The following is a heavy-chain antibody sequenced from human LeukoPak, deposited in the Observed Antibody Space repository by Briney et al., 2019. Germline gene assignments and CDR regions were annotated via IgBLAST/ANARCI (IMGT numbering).Heavy chain of an antibody. V-gene: IGHV3-21*01. D-gene: IGHD1-26*01. J-gene: IGHJ4*02. Sequence: GGSLRLSCAASGFTFSSYSMNWVRQAPGKGLEWVSSITSSSSYIYYADSVKGRFTISRDNAKNSLYLQMNSLRAEDTAVYYCAADRYSGSYGPLNFDYWGQGTLVTVSS. CDR3: AADRYSGSYGPLNFDY. CDR2: ITSSSSYI. CDR1: GFTFSSYS.